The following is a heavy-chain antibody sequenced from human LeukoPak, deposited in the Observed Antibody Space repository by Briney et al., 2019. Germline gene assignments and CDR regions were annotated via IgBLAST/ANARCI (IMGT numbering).Heavy chain of an antibody. CDR2: IYYSGST. CDR1: GDSISSSY. Sequence: PSETLSLTRTVSGDSISSSYWSWTRQPPGKGLEWIGYIYYSGSTNSNPSLKSRVTISVDTSKSQFSLKLTSVTAADTAVYYCARGYSGDFDYWGQGTLVTVSS. J-gene: IGHJ4*02. V-gene: IGHV4-59*01. D-gene: IGHD2-15*01. CDR3: ARGYSGDFDY.